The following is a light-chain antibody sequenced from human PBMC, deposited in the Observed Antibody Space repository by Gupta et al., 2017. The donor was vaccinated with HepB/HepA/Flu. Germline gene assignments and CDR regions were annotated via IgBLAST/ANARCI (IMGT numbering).Light chain of an antibody. CDR1: QSVHTN. Sequence: EIVMTQSPATLSVSPGERVAFSCRASQSVHTNLAWMQQRPGQAPRVLFYGASSRATGVPARFIASGSRTEFTLTITSLQSEDVAVYVCQQDNNWPWTFGQGTKVEIK. V-gene: IGKV3-15*01. CDR3: QQDNNWPWT. J-gene: IGKJ1*01. CDR2: GAS.